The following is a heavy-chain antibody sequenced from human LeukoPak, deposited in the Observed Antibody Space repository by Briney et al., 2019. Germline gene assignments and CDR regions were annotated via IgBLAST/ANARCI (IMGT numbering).Heavy chain of an antibody. CDR1: GGSISSYY. D-gene: IGHD3-10*01. J-gene: IGHJ4*02. CDR2: LYYSGST. V-gene: IGHV4-59*01. CDR3: AKDSTIGGYYFDY. Sequence: SETLSLTCTVSGGSISSYYWSWIRQPPGRGLEWIGSLYYSGSTNYNPSLRSRVTISVDTSKNQFSLKVTSVTAADTAVYFCAKDSTIGGYYFDYWGQGTLATVSS.